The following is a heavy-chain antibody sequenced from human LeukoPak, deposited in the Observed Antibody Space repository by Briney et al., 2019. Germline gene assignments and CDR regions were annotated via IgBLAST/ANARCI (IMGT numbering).Heavy chain of an antibody. Sequence: ASVKVSCKASGYTFTGYYMHWVRQAPGQGLEWMGRTNPNSGGTNYAQKFQGRVTMTRDTSISTAYMELSRLRSDDTAVYYCARDTYYYDSSGYYVPPSAFDIWGQGAMVTVSS. V-gene: IGHV1-2*06. J-gene: IGHJ3*02. CDR1: GYTFTGYY. D-gene: IGHD3-22*01. CDR3: ARDTYYYDSSGYYVPPSAFDI. CDR2: TNPNSGGT.